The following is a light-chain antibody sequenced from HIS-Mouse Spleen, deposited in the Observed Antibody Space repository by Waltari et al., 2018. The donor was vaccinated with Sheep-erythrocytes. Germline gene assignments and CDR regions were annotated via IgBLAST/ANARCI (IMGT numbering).Light chain of an antibody. CDR3: CSYAGSYNHV. CDR1: SSDVGGYNY. Sequence: QSALTQPRSVSGSPGQSVTISCTGTSSDVGGYNYVAWSQQHPGKAHKLMIYDVSKRPAGVPDRFSGSKSGNTASLTISGLQAEDEADYYCCSYAGSYNHVFATGTKVTVL. V-gene: IGLV2-11*01. CDR2: DVS. J-gene: IGLJ1*01.